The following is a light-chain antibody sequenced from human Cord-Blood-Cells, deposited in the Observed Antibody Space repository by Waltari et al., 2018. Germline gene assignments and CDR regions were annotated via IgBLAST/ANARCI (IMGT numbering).Light chain of an antibody. V-gene: IGLV1-44*01. CDR3: AAWDDSLKGWV. J-gene: IGLJ3*02. CDR1: SSNLGSNT. CDR2: SNN. Sequence: QSVLTQPPSASGTPGQRVTISCSGSSSNLGSNTVNWYQQLPGTAPTLLIYSNNQRPSGVPDRFSGSKSGTSASLAISGLQSEDEADYYCAAWDDSLKGWVFGGGTKLTVL.